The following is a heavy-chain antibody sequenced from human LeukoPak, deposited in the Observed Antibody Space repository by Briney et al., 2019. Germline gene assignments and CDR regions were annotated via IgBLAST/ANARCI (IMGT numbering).Heavy chain of an antibody. CDR2: IVVGSGNT. J-gene: IGHJ4*02. CDR3: AVPVAGRGY. Sequence: EASVKVSCKASGYTFTSYDINWVRQATGQGLEWIGWIVVGSGNTNYAQKFQERVTITRDMSTSTAYMELSSLRSEDTAVYYCAVPVAGRGYWGQGTLVTVSS. D-gene: IGHD6-19*01. V-gene: IGHV1-58*02. CDR1: GYTFTSYD.